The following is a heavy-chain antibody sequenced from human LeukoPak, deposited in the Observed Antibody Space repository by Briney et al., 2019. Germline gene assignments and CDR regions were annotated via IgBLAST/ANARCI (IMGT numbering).Heavy chain of an antibody. CDR1: GGSISSYY. D-gene: IGHD6-13*01. V-gene: IGHV4-59*08. Sequence: PSETLSLTCTVSGGSISSYYWSWIRQPPGKGLEWIGYIHYSGSTNYNPSLKSRVTISVDTSKTQFSLKLSSVTAADTAVYYCAKQQLVRCFDYWGQGTLVTVSS. CDR3: AKQQLVRCFDY. CDR2: IHYSGST. J-gene: IGHJ4*02.